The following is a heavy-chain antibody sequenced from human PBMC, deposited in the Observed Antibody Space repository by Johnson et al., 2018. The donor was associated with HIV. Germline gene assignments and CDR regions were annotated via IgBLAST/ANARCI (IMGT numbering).Heavy chain of an antibody. CDR1: GFTFSSYD. CDR3: ARATLGADDAFDI. D-gene: IGHD1-26*01. J-gene: IGHJ3*02. Sequence: VQLVESGGGLVQPGGSLRLYCAASGFTFSSYDMHWVRQATGKGLEWVSAIGTAGDTYYPGSVKGRFTISRENAKNSLYLQMNSLRAGDTAVYYCARATLGADDAFDIWGQGTMVTVSS. V-gene: IGHV3-13*01. CDR2: IGTAGDT.